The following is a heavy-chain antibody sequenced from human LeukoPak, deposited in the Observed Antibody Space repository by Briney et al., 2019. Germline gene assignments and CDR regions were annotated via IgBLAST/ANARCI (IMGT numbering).Heavy chain of an antibody. CDR1: GGSISSYY. J-gene: IGHJ4*02. V-gene: IGHV4-59*01. D-gene: IGHD3-22*01. Sequence: SATLSLTCTVSGGSISSYYWSWIRQPPGKGLEWMGYIFYSGSTSYNPSLKSRVTISVDTSKNQFSLKLSSVTAADTAVYYCAREAGDSSGCYYLDYWGQGTLVTVSS. CDR3: AREAGDSSGCYYLDY. CDR2: IFYSGST.